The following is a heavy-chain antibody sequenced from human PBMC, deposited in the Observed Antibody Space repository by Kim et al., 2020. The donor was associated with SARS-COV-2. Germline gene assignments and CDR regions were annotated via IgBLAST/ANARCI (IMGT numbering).Heavy chain of an antibody. CDR1: GYTFTSYD. D-gene: IGHD3-3*01. CDR3: ARGRSFGRKEITIFGVVTPPYYFDY. CDR2: MNPNSGNT. Sequence: ASVKVSCKASGYTFTSYDINWVRQATGQGLEWMGWMNPNSGNTGYAQKFQGRVTMTRNTSISTAYMELSSLRSEDTAVYYCARGRSFGRKEITIFGVVTPPYYFDYWGQGTLVTVSS. J-gene: IGHJ4*02. V-gene: IGHV1-8*01.